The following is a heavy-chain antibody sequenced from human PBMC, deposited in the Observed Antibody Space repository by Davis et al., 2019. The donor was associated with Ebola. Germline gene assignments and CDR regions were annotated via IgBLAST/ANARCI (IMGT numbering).Heavy chain of an antibody. V-gene: IGHV3-49*04. CDR2: IRSKAYRGTT. Sequence: GGSLRLSCAASGITFSSYSMNWVRQAPGKGLEWVGFIRSKAYRGTTEYAASVKGRFAISRDDSKSIAYLQMNSLKTEDTAVYYCARDLKQPPPSYYYGMDVWGQGTTVTVSS. J-gene: IGHJ6*02. CDR1: GITFSSYS. CDR3: ARDLKQPPPSYYYGMDV. D-gene: IGHD6-13*01.